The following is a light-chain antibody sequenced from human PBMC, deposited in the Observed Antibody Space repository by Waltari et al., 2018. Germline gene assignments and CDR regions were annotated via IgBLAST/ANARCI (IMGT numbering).Light chain of an antibody. V-gene: IGKV3-20*01. CDR1: QSISKY. CDR3: QNHERLPAT. Sequence: VLTQSPGTLSLSPGETATLSCRASQSISKYLVWYQQRPGHAPRLLIYAASTRATGVPDRFSGSGYGTDFTLPISRPEPADFAVYYCQNHERLPATFGQGTKVEIK. CDR2: AAS. J-gene: IGKJ1*01.